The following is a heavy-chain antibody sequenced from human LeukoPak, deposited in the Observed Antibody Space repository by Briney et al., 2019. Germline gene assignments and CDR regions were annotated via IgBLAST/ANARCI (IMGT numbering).Heavy chain of an antibody. Sequence: GGSLRLSCAASGFTFSSYEMNWFRQAPGKGLEWVSYISSSGSTIYHAHSVKGRFTISRDNAKNSLYLQMNSLRAEDTAVYYCAELGITMIGGVWGKGTTVTISS. V-gene: IGHV3-48*03. D-gene: IGHD3-10*02. CDR2: ISSSGSTI. J-gene: IGHJ6*04. CDR1: GFTFSSYE. CDR3: AELGITMIGGV.